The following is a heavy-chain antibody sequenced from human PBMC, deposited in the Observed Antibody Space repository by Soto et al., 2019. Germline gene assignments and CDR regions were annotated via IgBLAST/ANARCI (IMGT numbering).Heavy chain of an antibody. CDR2: IGTAGDT. V-gene: IGHV3-13*04. J-gene: IGHJ6*02. CDR1: GFTFSSYD. Sequence: EVQLVESGGGLVQPGGSLRLSCAASGFTFSSYDMHWVRQATGKGLEWVSAIGTAGDTYYPGSVKGRFTISRENAKNSLYLQMNSLRAGDTAVYYGARVRGGGARLYGMDVWGQGTTVTVSS. D-gene: IGHD3-10*01. CDR3: ARVRGGGARLYGMDV.